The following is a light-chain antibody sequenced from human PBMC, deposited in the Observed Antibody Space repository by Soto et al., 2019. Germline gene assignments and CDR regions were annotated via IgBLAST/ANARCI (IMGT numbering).Light chain of an antibody. J-gene: IGKJ1*01. CDR3: LQHNSYPRT. V-gene: IGKV1-5*01. CDR1: QTISSW. CDR2: HAS. Sequence: DIQMTQSPSTLSGSVGDRVTITCRASQTISSWLAWYQQKPGTAPKLLIYHASTLESGVPSRFSGSGSGTEFTLTISSLQPEDFATYYCLQHNSYPRTFGQGTKVDIK.